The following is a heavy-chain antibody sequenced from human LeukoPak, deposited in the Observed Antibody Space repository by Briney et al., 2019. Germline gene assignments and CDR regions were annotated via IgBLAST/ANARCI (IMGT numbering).Heavy chain of an antibody. J-gene: IGHJ5*02. CDR3: AKDSWNLGSGSYPGPNWFDP. CDR2: IKGNAGTT. Sequence: GGSLRLSCTASGFIFSNYGMSWVRQAPRKGLEWVSSIKGNAGTTYYADSVKGRFTIFRDNSKNMLYLQMNSLRAEDTAVYYCAKDSWNLGSGSYPGPNWFDPWGQGTLVTVSS. D-gene: IGHD3-10*01. CDR1: GFIFSNYG. V-gene: IGHV3-23*01.